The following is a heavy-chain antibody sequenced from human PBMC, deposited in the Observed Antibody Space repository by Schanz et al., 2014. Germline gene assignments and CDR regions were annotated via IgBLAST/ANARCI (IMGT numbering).Heavy chain of an antibody. D-gene: IGHD3-9*01. Sequence: QVQVVQSGAEVKKPGASVKVSCKASGYTFPDYGVIWVRQAPGQGLEWMGWISTSNGNPNYIQKLQGRVTMTTDTSTSTAYMELRSLRSDDAAAYYCARVQDDILTGSEYYYGMDVWGQGTTXTVSS. CDR2: ISTSNGNP. CDR1: GYTFPDYG. CDR3: ARVQDDILTGSEYYYGMDV. V-gene: IGHV1-18*01. J-gene: IGHJ6*02.